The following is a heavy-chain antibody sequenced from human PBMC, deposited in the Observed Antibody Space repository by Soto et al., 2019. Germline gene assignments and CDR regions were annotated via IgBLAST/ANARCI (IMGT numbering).Heavy chain of an antibody. V-gene: IGHV3-30*18. CDR3: AKDKSSSWSFDY. CDR1: GFTFSSYG. CDR2: ISYDGSNK. D-gene: IGHD6-13*01. Sequence: GGSLRLSCAASGFTFSSYGMHWVRQAPGKGLEWVAVISYDGSNKYHADSVKGRFTISRGDSKNTLYLQMNSLRAEDTAVYYCAKDKSSSWSFDYWGQGTLVTVSS. J-gene: IGHJ4*02.